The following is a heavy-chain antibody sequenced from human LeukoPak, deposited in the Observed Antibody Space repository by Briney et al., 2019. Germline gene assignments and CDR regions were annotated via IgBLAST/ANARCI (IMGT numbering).Heavy chain of an antibody. V-gene: IGHV3-48*01. J-gene: IGHJ4*02. CDR1: GFTFSSHS. D-gene: IGHD3-3*01. Sequence: GGSLRLSCAASGFTFSSHSMNWVRQAPGKGLEWVSYISSSSSTIYYADSVKGRFTISRDNAKNSLYLQMDSLRAEDTAVYYCARDRAWNYFDYWGQGTLVTVSS. CDR2: ISSSSSTI. CDR3: ARDRAWNYFDY.